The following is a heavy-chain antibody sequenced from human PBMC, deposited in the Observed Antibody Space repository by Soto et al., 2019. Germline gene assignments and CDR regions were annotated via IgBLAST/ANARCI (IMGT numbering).Heavy chain of an antibody. D-gene: IGHD6-6*01. J-gene: IGHJ4*02. V-gene: IGHV3-21*01. CDR3: ARDLYSSSARYFDY. CDR2: ISSSSSYI. CDR1: AFTFSSYS. Sequence: DVQLVESGGGLVKPGGSLRLSCEASAFTFSSYSMNWVRQAPGKGLEWVSSISSSSSYIYYADSVKGRFTISRDNAKNSLYLQMNSLRAEDTAVYYCARDLYSSSARYFDYWGQGTLVTVSS.